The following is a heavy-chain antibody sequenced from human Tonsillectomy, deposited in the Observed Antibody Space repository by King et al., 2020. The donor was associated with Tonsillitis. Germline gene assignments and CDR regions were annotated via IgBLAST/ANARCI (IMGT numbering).Heavy chain of an antibody. CDR2: ISWNSGSI. V-gene: IGHV3-9*01. Sequence: EVQLVESGGALVQPGRSLRLSCAASGFTFDDYPMHWVRQAPGKGLEWVSGISWNSGSIGYADSVQGRFTISRDNAKNSLYLQMNSLRAEDTALYYCAKDKDESGSRYYSGIDVWGQGTTVTVSS. CDR1: GFTFDDYP. D-gene: IGHD3-10*01. CDR3: AKDKDESGSRYYSGIDV. J-gene: IGHJ6*01.